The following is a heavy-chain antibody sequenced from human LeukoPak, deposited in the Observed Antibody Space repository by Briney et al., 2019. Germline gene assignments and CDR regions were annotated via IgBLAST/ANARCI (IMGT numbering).Heavy chain of an antibody. Sequence: GGSLRLSCAASGFTFSSYSMNWVRQAPGKGLEWVSSISSSSSYIYYADSVKGRFTISRDNAKNSLYLQMNSLRAEDTAVYYCARGNSGYWNNYYYYMDVWGKGTTVTISS. CDR2: ISSSSSYI. CDR3: ARGNSGYWNNYYYYMDV. J-gene: IGHJ6*03. CDR1: GFTFSSYS. D-gene: IGHD5-12*01. V-gene: IGHV3-21*01.